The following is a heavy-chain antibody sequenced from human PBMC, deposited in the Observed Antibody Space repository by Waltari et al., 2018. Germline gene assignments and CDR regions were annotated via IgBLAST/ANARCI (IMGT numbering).Heavy chain of an antibody. CDR3: ARGNRGSRPL. V-gene: IGHV3-53*01. CDR2: IYGCGSA. J-gene: IGHJ4*02. Sequence: EVRLVESGGDLVQTGGSLRLSCAASGLPVSSDSMNWLRQAPGKGLEWVSVIYGCGSANYTDSVKGRFIVSRDNSRNTLDLQMNGLRADDTAIYYCARGNRGSRPLWGQGTLVTVSS. CDR1: GLPVSSDS. D-gene: IGHD3-10*01.